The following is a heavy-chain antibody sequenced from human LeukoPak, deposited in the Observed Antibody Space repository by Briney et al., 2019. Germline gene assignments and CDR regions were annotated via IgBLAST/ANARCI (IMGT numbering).Heavy chain of an antibody. CDR2: IYYGGST. V-gene: IGHV4-31*03. J-gene: IGHJ3*02. CDR1: GGSISSGGYY. D-gene: IGHD6-19*01. CDR3: ARILIAVAGTRAFDI. Sequence: SQTLSLTCTVSGGSISSGGYYWSWIRQHPGKGLGWIGYIYYGGSTYYNPSLKSRVTISVGTSKNQFSLKLSSVTAADTAVYYCARILIAVAGTRAFDIWGQGTMVTVSS.